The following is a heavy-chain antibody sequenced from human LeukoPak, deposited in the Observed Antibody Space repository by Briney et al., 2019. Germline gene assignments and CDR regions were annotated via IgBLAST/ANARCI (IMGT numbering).Heavy chain of an antibody. CDR2: IIPIFGTA. V-gene: IGHV1-69*05. J-gene: IGHJ6*03. CDR3: ARIAARDYYYYYYMDV. D-gene: IGHD6-6*01. Sequence: GASVKVSCKASGGTFSSYAISWVRQAPGQGLEWMGGIIPIFGTANYAQKFQGRVTITTDESTSTAYMEPSSLRSEDTAVYYCARIAARDYYYYYYMDVWGKGTTVTVSS. CDR1: GGTFSSYA.